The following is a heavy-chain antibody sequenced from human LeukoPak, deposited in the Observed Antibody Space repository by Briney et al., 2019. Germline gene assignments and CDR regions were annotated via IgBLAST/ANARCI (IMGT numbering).Heavy chain of an antibody. CDR1: GGSITSYY. J-gene: IGHJ4*02. Sequence: SETLSLACTVSGGSITSYYWSWIRQPPGKGLEWIGYIYYSGSTHYNPSLKCRLTISIDTSKNQFSLKLTSVTAADTAVYYCARVSLPANFASSGYYPSDYWGQGPLVTVSS. D-gene: IGHD3-22*01. CDR3: ARVSLPANFASSGYYPSDY. CDR2: IYYSGST. V-gene: IGHV4-59*01.